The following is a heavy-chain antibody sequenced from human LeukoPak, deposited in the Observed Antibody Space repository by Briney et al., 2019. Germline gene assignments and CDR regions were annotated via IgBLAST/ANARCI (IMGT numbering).Heavy chain of an antibody. CDR2: IKQDGSEK. J-gene: IGHJ4*02. Sequence: GGSLRLSCAASGFTFSSYWMSWVRQAPGKGPEWVANIKQDGSEKYHVGSVKGRFTISRDNAKNSLYLQMNSLRAEDTAVYYCAREAPGWYSSSWFDYWGQGTLVTVSS. D-gene: IGHD6-13*01. CDR3: AREAPGWYSSSWFDY. V-gene: IGHV3-7*03. CDR1: GFTFSSYW.